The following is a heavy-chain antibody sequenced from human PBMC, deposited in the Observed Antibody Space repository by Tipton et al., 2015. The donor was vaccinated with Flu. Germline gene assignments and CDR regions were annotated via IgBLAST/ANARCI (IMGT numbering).Heavy chain of an antibody. CDR2: IYYSGST. CDR1: GGSISSGSYF. CDR3: ARGGYYDILTGYYMNGMDV. D-gene: IGHD3-9*01. J-gene: IGHJ6*02. Sequence: TLSLTCTVSGGSISSGSYFWGWIRQPPGKGLEWIGYIYYSGSTNYNPSLKSRVTISVDTSKNQFSLKLSSVTAADTAVYYCARGGYYDILTGYYMNGMDVWGQGTTVTVSS. V-gene: IGHV4-61*01.